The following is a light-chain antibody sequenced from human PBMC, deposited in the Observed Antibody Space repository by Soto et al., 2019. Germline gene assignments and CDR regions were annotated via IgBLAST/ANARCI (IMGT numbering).Light chain of an antibody. V-gene: IGLV1-40*01. Sequence: QSVLTQPPSVSGAPGQTVTISCTGSRSNIGADYDVHWYQQVPETAPKLLFSDKKTRPSGVPDRVSESRSGTSASLVITGLQAEDEGDYYCQSYDISLDAYVFGTGTKVTVL. J-gene: IGLJ1*01. CDR3: QSYDISLDAYV. CDR1: RSNIGADYD. CDR2: DKK.